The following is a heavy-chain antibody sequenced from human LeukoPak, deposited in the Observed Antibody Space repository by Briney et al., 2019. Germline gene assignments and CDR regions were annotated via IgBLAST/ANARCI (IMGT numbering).Heavy chain of an antibody. J-gene: IGHJ6*04. Sequence: GGSLRLSYAASGFTFSSYGMHWVRQAPGKGLEWVAVISYDGSNKYYADSVKGRFTISRDNSKNTLYLQMNSLRAEDTAVYYCAKDRVYCSSTSCYDGSYYYYYGMDVWGKGTTVTVSS. CDR3: AKDRVYCSSTSCYDGSYYYYYGMDV. CDR1: GFTFSSYG. CDR2: ISYDGSNK. V-gene: IGHV3-30*18. D-gene: IGHD2-2*01.